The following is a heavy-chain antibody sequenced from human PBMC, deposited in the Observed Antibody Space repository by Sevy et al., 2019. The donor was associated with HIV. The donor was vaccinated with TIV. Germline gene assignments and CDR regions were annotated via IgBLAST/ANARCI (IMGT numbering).Heavy chain of an antibody. J-gene: IGHJ4*02. CDR1: GYTFSRSV. D-gene: IGHD6-19*01. V-gene: IGHV1-18*04. CDR2: ISTYNGKT. CDR3: ARGRGIAVAGGGYYSDY. Sequence: ASVKVSCMASGYTFSRSVITWVRQAPGQGLEWMGWISTYNGKTNYAQKFQDRVTMTTDTSTNTAYMELRSLRSDDTPIYFCARGRGIAVAGGGYYSDYWGQGSLVTVSS.